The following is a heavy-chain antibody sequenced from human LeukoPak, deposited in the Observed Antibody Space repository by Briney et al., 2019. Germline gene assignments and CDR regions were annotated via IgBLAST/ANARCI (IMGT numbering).Heavy chain of an antibody. CDR1: GGSISSSSYY. V-gene: IGHV4-39*07. Sequence: PSETLSLTCTVSGGSISSSSYYWGWIRQPPGKGLEWIGSIYYSGCTYYNPSLKSRVTISVDTSKNQFSLKLSSVTAADTAVYYCARHFRLSYTFDIWGQGAMVTVS. D-gene: IGHD3-16*01. CDR2: IYYSGCT. CDR3: ARHFRLSYTFDI. J-gene: IGHJ3*02.